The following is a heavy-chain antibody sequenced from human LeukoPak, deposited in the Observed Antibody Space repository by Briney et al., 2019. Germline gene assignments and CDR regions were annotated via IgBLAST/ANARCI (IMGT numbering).Heavy chain of an antibody. Sequence: SETLSLTCTVSGGSISSYYWNWIRQPAGKGLEWIGRLHSSGSANYSPSLKSRVTLSLDTSKNQFSLNLSSVTAADTAVYYCARKSLRQNYFDYWGQGILVTVSS. D-gene: IGHD5/OR15-5a*01. CDR2: LHSSGSA. CDR1: GGSISSYY. V-gene: IGHV4-4*07. J-gene: IGHJ4*02. CDR3: ARKSLRQNYFDY.